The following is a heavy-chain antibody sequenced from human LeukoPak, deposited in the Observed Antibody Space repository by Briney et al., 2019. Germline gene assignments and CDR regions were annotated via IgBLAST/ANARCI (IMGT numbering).Heavy chain of an antibody. V-gene: IGHV1-18*01. Sequence: ASVKVSCKASGYTFTSYGISWVRQAPGQGLEWMGWISAYNGNTNYAQKLQGRVTMTTDTSTSTAYMELRSLRSDDTAVYYCARDLSCWYEGISDYWGQGTLVTVSS. CDR3: ARDLSCWYEGISDY. J-gene: IGHJ4*02. CDR1: GYTFTSYG. CDR2: ISAYNGNT. D-gene: IGHD6-13*01.